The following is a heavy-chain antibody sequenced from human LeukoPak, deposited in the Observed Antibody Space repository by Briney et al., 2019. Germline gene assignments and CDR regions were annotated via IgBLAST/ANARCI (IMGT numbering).Heavy chain of an antibody. V-gene: IGHV3-21*01. J-gene: IGHJ3*02. CDR1: GFTFSSYS. CDR2: ISSSSSYI. D-gene: IGHD3-22*01. CDR3: AGYASSDRRDAFDI. Sequence: PGGSLRLSCAGSGFTFSSYSMNWVRQAPGKGLEWVSSISSSSSYIYYADSVKGRFTISRDNAKNSLYLQMNSLRAEDTAVYYCAGYASSDRRDAFDIWGQGTMVTVSS.